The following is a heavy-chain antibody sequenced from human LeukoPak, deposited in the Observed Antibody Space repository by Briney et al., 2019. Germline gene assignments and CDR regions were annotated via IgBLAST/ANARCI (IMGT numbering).Heavy chain of an antibody. Sequence: SETLSLTCTVSGESITSHFWTWIRQAPGKGLEWVGYVSKSGSTNYNPSLQSRITISVDTSKNQFFLKLTSMTAADTAVYFCARDDYGVFDAFDVWGQGTVVTVSS. D-gene: IGHD3-16*01. CDR1: GESITSHF. CDR3: ARDDYGVFDAFDV. CDR2: VSKSGST. J-gene: IGHJ3*01. V-gene: IGHV4-4*08.